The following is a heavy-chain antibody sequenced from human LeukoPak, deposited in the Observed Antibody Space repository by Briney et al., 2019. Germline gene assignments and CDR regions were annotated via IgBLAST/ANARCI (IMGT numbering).Heavy chain of an antibody. CDR2: INAGNGNT. V-gene: IGHV1-3*01. Sequence: ASVKVSCKASGYTFPSYAMHWVRPAPGQRLEWMGWINAGNGNTKYSQKFQGRVTITRDTSASTAYMELSSLRSEDTAVYYCARDPCSGGSCYIHPFDYWGQGTLVTVSS. CDR3: ARDPCSGGSCYIHPFDY. J-gene: IGHJ4*02. D-gene: IGHD2-15*01. CDR1: GYTFPSYA.